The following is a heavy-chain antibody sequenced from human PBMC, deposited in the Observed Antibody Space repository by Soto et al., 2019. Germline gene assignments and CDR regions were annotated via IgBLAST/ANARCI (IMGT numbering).Heavy chain of an antibody. CDR1: GYTFTSYG. V-gene: IGHV1-69*13. J-gene: IGHJ4*02. D-gene: IGHD6-13*01. Sequence: SVKVSCKASGYTFTSYGISWVRQAPGQGLEWMGGIIPIFGTANYAQKFQGRVTTTADESTSTAYMEMSSLRSEDTAVYYCASGPAWAAGNFPRWGQGTLVTV. CDR3: ASGPAWAAGNFPR. CDR2: IIPIFGTA.